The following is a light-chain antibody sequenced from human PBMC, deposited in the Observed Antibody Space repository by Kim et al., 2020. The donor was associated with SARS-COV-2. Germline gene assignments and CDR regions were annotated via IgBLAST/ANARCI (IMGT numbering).Light chain of an antibody. CDR3: QQDDSLPIT. CDR1: QDIYSS. Sequence: DIQMTQSPASLSASVGDRVTITCQASQDIYSSLSWYLQRPGTAPKMLICDASNLQSGVPSRFSGSGSGTDFTFTISSLQPEDIGTYYCQQDDSLPITFGPGTRLEIK. J-gene: IGKJ5*01. V-gene: IGKV1-33*01. CDR2: DAS.